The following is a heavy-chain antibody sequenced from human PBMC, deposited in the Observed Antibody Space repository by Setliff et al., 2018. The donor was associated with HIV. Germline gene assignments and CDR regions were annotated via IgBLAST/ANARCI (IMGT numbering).Heavy chain of an antibody. D-gene: IGHD2-2*01. CDR2: IYYSGST. CDR3: ARDCSSTSCSDAFDI. V-gene: IGHV4-59*11. Sequence: SETLSLTCTVSGGSISSHYWSWIRQPPGKGLEWIGYIYYSGSTKYNPSLNSRVTIAVDTSKNQFSLKLTSVTAADTAVYYCARDCSSTSCSDAFDIWGQGTMVTVSS. J-gene: IGHJ3*02. CDR1: GGSISSHY.